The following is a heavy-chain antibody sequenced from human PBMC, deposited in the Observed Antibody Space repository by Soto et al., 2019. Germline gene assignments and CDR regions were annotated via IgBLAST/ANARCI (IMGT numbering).Heavy chain of an antibody. Sequence: QVQLVQSGAEVKKPGSSVKVSCKASGGTFSSYTISWVRQAPGQGLEWMGRIIPILGIANYAQKFQGRVTITADKSTSPAYMELSSLRSEDTAVYYCARDESGYYGSGSYYKMAWFDPWGQGTLVTVSS. J-gene: IGHJ5*02. D-gene: IGHD3-10*01. CDR2: IIPILGIA. V-gene: IGHV1-69*08. CDR3: ARDESGYYGSGSYYKMAWFDP. CDR1: GGTFSSYT.